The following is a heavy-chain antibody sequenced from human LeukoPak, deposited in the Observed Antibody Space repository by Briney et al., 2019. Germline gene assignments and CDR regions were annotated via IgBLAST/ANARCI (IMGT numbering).Heavy chain of an antibody. J-gene: IGHJ6*03. D-gene: IGHD3-10*01. CDR1: GFTFSSYG. CDR3: AFGLGYYYYMDV. Sequence: GASVKLSCTASGFTFSSYGMSWVRQAPGKGLEWVGRIIRSFGTTYYAHSVKGRFMISTDNSKNTFYLQMDSLRSEDTAVYYCAFGLGYYYYMDVWGKGTTVTVSS. CDR2: IIRSFGTT. V-gene: IGHV3-23*01.